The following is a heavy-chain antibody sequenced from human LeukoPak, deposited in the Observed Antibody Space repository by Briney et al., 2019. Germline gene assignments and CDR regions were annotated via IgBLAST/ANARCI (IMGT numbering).Heavy chain of an antibody. CDR1: GFTFSSYW. D-gene: IGHD6-13*01. Sequence: GGSLRLSCAASGFTFSSYWMSWVRQAPGKGLEWVANIKQDGSEKYYVDSVKGRFTISRDNAKKSLYLQMNSLRAEDTAVYYCAREGGSSWSWAFDIWGQGTMVTVSS. CDR2: IKQDGSEK. V-gene: IGHV3-7*01. CDR3: AREGGSSWSWAFDI. J-gene: IGHJ3*02.